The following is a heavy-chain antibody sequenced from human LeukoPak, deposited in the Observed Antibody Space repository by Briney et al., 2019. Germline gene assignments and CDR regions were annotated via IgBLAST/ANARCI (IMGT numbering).Heavy chain of an antibody. CDR1: GGSISSYY. CDR3: ARGLAAAYDYNWFDP. Sequence: SETLSLTCTVSGGSISSYYWSWIRQPAGKGLEWIGRIYASGSTRYNPSLKSRVTMSVDTSKNQFSLKLTSVTAADTAVYFCARGLAAAYDYNWFDPWGQGTLVSVSS. D-gene: IGHD5-12*01. CDR2: IYASGST. V-gene: IGHV4-4*07. J-gene: IGHJ5*02.